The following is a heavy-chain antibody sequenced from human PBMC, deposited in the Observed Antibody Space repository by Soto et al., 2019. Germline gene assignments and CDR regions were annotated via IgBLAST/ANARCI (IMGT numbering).Heavy chain of an antibody. Sequence: ASVKVSCKASGYTFTGYYMHWVRQAPGQGLEWMGWINPNSGGTNYAQKFQGWVTMTRDTSISTAYMELSRLRSDDTAVYYCARAPPFTCCGDCYPEWYYFEYRGQGTLVTVSS. V-gene: IGHV1-2*04. J-gene: IGHJ4*02. CDR1: GYTFTGYY. D-gene: IGHD2-21*02. CDR2: INPNSGGT. CDR3: ARAPPFTCCGDCYPEWYYFEY.